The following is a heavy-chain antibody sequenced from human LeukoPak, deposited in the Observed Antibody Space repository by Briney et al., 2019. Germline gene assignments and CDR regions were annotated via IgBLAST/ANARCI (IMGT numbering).Heavy chain of an antibody. CDR2: ISYDGSNK. CDR1: GFTFSSYA. Sequence: PGGSLRLSCAASGFTFSSYAMHWVRQAPGKGLEWVALISYDGSNKYHADSVKGRFTISRDNSKNTLYLQMNSLRAEDTAVYYCARGLGGYDQFFDYWGQGTLVTVSS. D-gene: IGHD5-12*01. V-gene: IGHV3-30*04. CDR3: ARGLGGYDQFFDY. J-gene: IGHJ4*02.